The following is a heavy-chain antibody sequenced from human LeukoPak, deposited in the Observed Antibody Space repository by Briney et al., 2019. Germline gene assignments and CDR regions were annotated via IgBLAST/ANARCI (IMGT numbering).Heavy chain of an antibody. CDR1: RYTFTGYY. D-gene: IGHD3-3*01. CDR2: INPNSGGT. Sequence: GASVKVSCKASRYTFTGYYMHWVRQAPGQGLEWMGWINPNSGGTNYAQKFQGRVTMTSDTSISTAYMELSRLRSDDTAVYYCARTIFGVVTHSKGWFDPWGQGTLVTVSS. V-gene: IGHV1-2*02. CDR3: ARTIFGVVTHSKGWFDP. J-gene: IGHJ5*02.